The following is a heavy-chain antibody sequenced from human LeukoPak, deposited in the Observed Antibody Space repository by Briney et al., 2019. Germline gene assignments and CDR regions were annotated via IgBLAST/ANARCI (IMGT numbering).Heavy chain of an antibody. CDR1: GYTFTSYG. CDR3: ARKNLGWSTDY. D-gene: IGHD6-19*01. J-gene: IGHJ4*02. Sequence: ASVNVSCKASGYTFTSYGISWVRQAPGQGLVWMGWISAYNGNTNYAQKLQGRVTMTTDTSTSTAYMELRSLRSDDTAVYYCARKNLGWSTDYWGQGTLVTVSS. V-gene: IGHV1-18*01. CDR2: ISAYNGNT.